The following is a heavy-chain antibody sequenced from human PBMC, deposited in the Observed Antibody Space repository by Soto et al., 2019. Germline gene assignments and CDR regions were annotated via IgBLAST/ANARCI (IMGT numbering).Heavy chain of an antibody. Sequence: ASVKVSCKASGYTFTSYAMHWVRQAPGQRLEWMGWINAGNGNTKYSQKFQGRVTITRDTSASTAYMELSSLRSEDTAVYYCARDPYYYDSSGYYLDGFDIWGQGTMVTVSS. V-gene: IGHV1-3*01. CDR3: ARDPYYYDSSGYYLDGFDI. CDR2: INAGNGNT. CDR1: GYTFTSYA. J-gene: IGHJ3*02. D-gene: IGHD3-22*01.